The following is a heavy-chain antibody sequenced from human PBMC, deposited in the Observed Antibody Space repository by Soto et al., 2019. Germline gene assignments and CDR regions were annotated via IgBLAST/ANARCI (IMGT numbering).Heavy chain of an antibody. D-gene: IGHD3-22*01. V-gene: IGHV3-7*03. CDR3: ARDLTYYYDSSGYDY. CDR1: GFTFSSYW. J-gene: IGHJ4*02. CDR2: IKQDGSEK. Sequence: PGGSLRLSCAASGFTFSSYWMSWVRQAPGKGLEGVANIKQDGSEKYYVDSVKGRFTISRDNAKNSLYLQMNSLRAEDTAVYYCARDLTYYYDSSGYDYWGQGTLVTVS.